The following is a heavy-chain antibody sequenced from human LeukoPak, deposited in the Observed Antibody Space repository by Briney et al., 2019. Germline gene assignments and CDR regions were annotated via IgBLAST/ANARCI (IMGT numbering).Heavy chain of an antibody. CDR3: AKAYGAGGATSLLDY. CDR2: ISGSGGST. J-gene: IGHJ4*02. V-gene: IGHV3-23*01. D-gene: IGHD1-26*01. CDR1: GFTFSSYA. Sequence: GGSLRLSCVASGFTFSSYAMSWVRQAPGKGLEWVSAISGSGGSTYYADSVKGRFTISRDKSKNTLYLQMNSLRAEDTAVYYCAKAYGAGGATSLLDYWGQGTLVTVSS.